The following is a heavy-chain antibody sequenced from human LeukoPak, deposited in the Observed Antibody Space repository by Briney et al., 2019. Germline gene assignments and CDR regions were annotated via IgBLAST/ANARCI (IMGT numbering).Heavy chain of an antibody. CDR1: GFTFGKYW. CDR3: AREGVAAAGYDY. V-gene: IGHV3-7*01. CDR2: IKLDGSEK. J-gene: IGHJ4*02. D-gene: IGHD6-13*01. Sequence: PGGSLRLSCVASGFTFGKYWMSWVRQAPGKGLEWVANIKLDGSEKNYVDSVKGRFTISRDNTKNSLYLQMNSLRAEDTAVYYCAREGVAAAGYDYWGQGTLVTVSS.